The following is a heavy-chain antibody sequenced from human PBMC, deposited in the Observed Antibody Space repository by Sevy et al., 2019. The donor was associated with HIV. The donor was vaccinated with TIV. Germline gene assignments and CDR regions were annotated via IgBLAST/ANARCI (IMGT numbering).Heavy chain of an antibody. V-gene: IGHV3-11*01. CDR3: AASLIQWFGGFDY. CDR1: GFTFSDYY. D-gene: IGHD3-16*01. CDR2: ISSSGSTI. J-gene: IGHJ4*02. Sequence: GGSLRLSCAASGFTFSDYYMSWIRQAPGKGLEWVSYISSSGSTIYYADSVKGRFTISRDNAKNSLYLQMNSLRAEETAVYYCAASLIQWFGGFDYWGQGTLVTVSS.